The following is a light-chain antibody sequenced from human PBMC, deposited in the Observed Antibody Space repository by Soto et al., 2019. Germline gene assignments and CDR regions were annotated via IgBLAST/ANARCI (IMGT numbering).Light chain of an antibody. V-gene: IGKV1-39*01. CDR2: AAS. Sequence: DIQMTQSPSSLSASVGDRVTITCRASQSISSYLNWYQQKPGKAPKLLIYAASSLQSGVPSRFSGSGSGTDFTLTISRVEPEDFAVYYCQQYGSSLTFGLGTKVAI. CDR3: QQYGSSLT. J-gene: IGKJ1*01. CDR1: QSISSY.